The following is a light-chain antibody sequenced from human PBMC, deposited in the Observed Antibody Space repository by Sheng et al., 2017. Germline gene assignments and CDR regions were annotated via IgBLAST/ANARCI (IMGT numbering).Light chain of an antibody. CDR3: QQYSMCWA. J-gene: IGKJ1*01. CDR2: KTS. V-gene: IGKV1-5*03. CDR1: QSIDNW. Sequence: DIQMTQSPSTLSASIGDRVTITCRASQSIDNWLAWYQQKPGKAPNLIIYKTSTLQSGVPSRFSGSGSGTEFTLTISSLQPDDFATYYCQQYSMCWAFGQGTEGGN.